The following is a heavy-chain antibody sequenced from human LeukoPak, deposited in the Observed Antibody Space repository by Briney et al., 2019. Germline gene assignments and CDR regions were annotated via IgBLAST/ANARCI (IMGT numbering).Heavy chain of an antibody. J-gene: IGHJ4*02. CDR2: IYISGST. V-gene: IGHV4-4*07. D-gene: IGHD2-21*01. CDR3: ARVVSGVLDY. Sequence: SETLSLTCTVSGDSISNYYWSWIRQPPRERLEWIGRIYISGSTNYNPALKSRVTMSIDTSKNQFSLKLSSVTAADTAVYYCARVVSGVLDYWGQGTLVTVSS. CDR1: GDSISNYY.